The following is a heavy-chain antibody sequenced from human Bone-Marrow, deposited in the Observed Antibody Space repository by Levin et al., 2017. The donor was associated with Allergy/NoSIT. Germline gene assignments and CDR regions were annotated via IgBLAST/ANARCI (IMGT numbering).Heavy chain of an antibody. V-gene: IGHV4-30-4*01. CDR2: IYYSGRT. Sequence: SETLSLTCTVSGGSISSGEYYWSWIRQPPGKGLEWIGYIYYSGRTSYNPSLKSRVTISVDTSKNQFSLKLSTVTAADTAVYYCARDDSSRVAGIDYWGQGTLVTVSS. CDR1: GGSISSGEYY. CDR3: ARDDSSRVAGIDY. J-gene: IGHJ4*02. D-gene: IGHD3-22*01.